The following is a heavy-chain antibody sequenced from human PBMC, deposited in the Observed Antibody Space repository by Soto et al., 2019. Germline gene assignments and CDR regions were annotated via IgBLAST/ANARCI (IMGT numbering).Heavy chain of an antibody. Sequence: LRLSCAASGFVFSDFQFNWVRQAPGGGLEWLSSITGTSAFTEYAESIEGRFTISRDNPDKLLFLHMDNLRPEDAAVYYCARDNLAFQGAFDLWGQGTLV. CDR2: ITGTSAFT. V-gene: IGHV3-21*01. D-gene: IGHD3-16*01. CDR1: GFVFSDFQ. J-gene: IGHJ4*02. CDR3: ARDNLAFQGAFDL.